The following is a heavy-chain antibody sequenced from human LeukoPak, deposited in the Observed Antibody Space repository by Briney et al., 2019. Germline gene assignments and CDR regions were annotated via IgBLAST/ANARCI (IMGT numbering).Heavy chain of an antibody. CDR1: GYTFTGYY. CDR2: INPNSGGT. CDR3: ARGDIRFLEWLSPVFDY. J-gene: IGHJ4*02. Sequence: ASVKVSCKASGYTFTGYYMHWVRQAPGQGLEWMGWINPNSGGTNYEQKFQGRVTMTRDTSISTAYMELSRLRSDDTAVYYCARGDIRFLEWLSPVFDYWGQGTLVTVSS. V-gene: IGHV1-2*02. D-gene: IGHD3-3*01.